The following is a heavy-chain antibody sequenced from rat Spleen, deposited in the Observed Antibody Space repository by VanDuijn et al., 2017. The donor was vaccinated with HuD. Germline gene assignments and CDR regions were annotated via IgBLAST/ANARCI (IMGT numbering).Heavy chain of an antibody. CDR2: ISYDGSST. D-gene: IGHD1-12*02. J-gene: IGHJ2*01. Sequence: EVQLVESGGGLVQPGRSLKLSCAASGFTFSNYGMAWVRQAPTKGLEWVATISYDGSSTYYRDSVKGRFTISRDNAKNTLYLQMNSLRSEDTATYYCTRFYYDVSYYPDWWGQGVMVTVSS. CDR1: GFTFSNYG. V-gene: IGHV5-29*01. CDR3: TRFYYDVSYYPDW.